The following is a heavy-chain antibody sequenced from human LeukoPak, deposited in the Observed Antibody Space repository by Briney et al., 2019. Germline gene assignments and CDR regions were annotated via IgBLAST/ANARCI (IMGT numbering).Heavy chain of an antibody. J-gene: IGHJ5*02. CDR3: ARDRQLDP. V-gene: IGHV3-7*01. D-gene: IGHD5-18*01. Sequence: GGSLRLSCAVSGFTFSSYWMSWVRQAPGKGLEWVANIKQDGSEKYYVDSVKGRFTISRDNAKNSLYLQMNSLRAEDTAVYYCARDRQLDPWGQGTLVTVSS. CDR1: GFTFSSYW. CDR2: IKQDGSEK.